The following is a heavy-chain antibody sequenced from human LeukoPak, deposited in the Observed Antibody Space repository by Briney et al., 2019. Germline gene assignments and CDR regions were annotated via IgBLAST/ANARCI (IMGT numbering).Heavy chain of an antibody. CDR2: ISSSNSYI. D-gene: IGHD5-24*01. CDR1: GFTFSSYS. J-gene: IGHJ4*02. CDR3: ARDPGYNPFYFDY. V-gene: IGHV3-21*01. Sequence: GGSLRLSCAASGFTFSSYSMNWVRQAPGKGLEWVSSISSSNSYIYYADSVKGRFTISRDNAKNSLYLQMNSLRAEDTAVYYCARDPGYNPFYFDYWGQGTLVTVSS.